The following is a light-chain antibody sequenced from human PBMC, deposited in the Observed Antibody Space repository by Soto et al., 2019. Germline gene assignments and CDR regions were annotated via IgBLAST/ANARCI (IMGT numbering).Light chain of an antibody. CDR2: GAS. V-gene: IGKV3-15*01. CDR1: QSVSSN. Sequence: EIVMTQSPATLSVSPGERATLSCRASQSVSSNVAWYQQKPGQAPRLLIFGASTRATGIPARFSGSGSGTDFTLTISSLQSEDFAVYLCQQYNNWPPLSFGGGTKVEIK. CDR3: QQYNNWPPLS. J-gene: IGKJ4*01.